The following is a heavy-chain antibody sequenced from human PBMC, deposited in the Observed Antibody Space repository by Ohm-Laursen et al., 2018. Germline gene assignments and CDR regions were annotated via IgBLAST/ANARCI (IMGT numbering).Heavy chain of an antibody. CDR2: INHSGST. V-gene: IGHV4-34*01. Sequence: GTLSLTWAVYGGSFSGYYWSWIRQPPGKGLEWIGEINHSGSTNYNPSLKSRVTISVDTSKNQFSLKLSSVTAADTAVYYCARGPRYYDILTGYRPHSADYWGQGTLVTVSS. CDR3: ARGPRYYDILTGYRPHSADY. D-gene: IGHD3-9*01. CDR1: GGSFSGYY. J-gene: IGHJ4*02.